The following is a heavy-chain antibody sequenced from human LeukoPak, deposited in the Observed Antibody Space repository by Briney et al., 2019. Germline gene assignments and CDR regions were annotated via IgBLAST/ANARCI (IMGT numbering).Heavy chain of an antibody. D-gene: IGHD3-16*02. V-gene: IGHV1-24*01. CDR1: GYTLTELS. Sequence: ASVKVSCKVSGYTLTELSMHWVRQAPGKGLEWMGGFDPEDGETIYAQRFQGRVTMTEDTSTDTAYMELSSLRSEDTAVYYCARLYYDYVWGSYRFDYWGQGTLVTVSS. CDR3: ARLYYDYVWGSYRFDY. CDR2: FDPEDGET. J-gene: IGHJ4*02.